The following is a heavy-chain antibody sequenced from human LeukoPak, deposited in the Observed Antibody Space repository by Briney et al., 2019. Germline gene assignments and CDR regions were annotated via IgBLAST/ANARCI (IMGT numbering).Heavy chain of an antibody. CDR1: GGSISSYY. CDR2: IYTSGST. J-gene: IGHJ3*02. Sequence: SETLSLTCTVSGGSISSYYWSWIRQPAGKGLEWIGRIYTSGSTNYNPSLKSRVTMSVDTSKNQFSLKLSSVTAADMAVYYCARDLGYDFWSGYSAFDIWGQGTMVTVSS. D-gene: IGHD3-3*01. CDR3: ARDLGYDFWSGYSAFDI. V-gene: IGHV4-4*07.